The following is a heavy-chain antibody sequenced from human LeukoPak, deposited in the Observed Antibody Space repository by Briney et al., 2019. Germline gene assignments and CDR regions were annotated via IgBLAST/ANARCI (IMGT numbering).Heavy chain of an antibody. J-gene: IGHJ3*02. D-gene: IGHD2-2*02. CDR1: GYTFTGDY. Sequence: GASVKVSCKXSGYTFTGDYMHWVRQAPGQGLEWMGWINPNSGGTNYAQKFQGRVTMTRDTSISTAYMELSRLRSDDTAVYYCAREDIVVVPAAIKSSAFDIWGQGTMVTVSS. CDR2: INPNSGGT. CDR3: AREDIVVVPAAIKSSAFDI. V-gene: IGHV1-2*02.